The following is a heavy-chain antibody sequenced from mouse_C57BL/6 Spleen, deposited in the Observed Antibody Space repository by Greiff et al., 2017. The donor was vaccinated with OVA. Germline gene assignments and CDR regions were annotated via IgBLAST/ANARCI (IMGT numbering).Heavy chain of an antibody. D-gene: IGHD1-1*01. CDR1: GYTFTSYW. J-gene: IGHJ4*01. Sequence: QVQLQQPGAELVMPGASVKLSCKASGYTFTSYWMHWVKQRPGQGLEWIGEIDPSDSYTNYNQKFKGKSTLTVDKSSSTAYMQLSSLTSEDSAVYYCARRYYALYAFDYWGQGTSVTVSS. V-gene: IGHV1-69*01. CDR3: ARRYYALYAFDY. CDR2: IDPSDSYT.